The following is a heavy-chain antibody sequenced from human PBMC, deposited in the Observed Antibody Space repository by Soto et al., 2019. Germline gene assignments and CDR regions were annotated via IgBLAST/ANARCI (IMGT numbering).Heavy chain of an antibody. CDR1: GYTFTGYY. V-gene: IGHV1-2*04. Sequence: ASVKVSCKASGYTFTGYYMHWVRQAPGQGLEWMGWINPNSGGTNYAQKFQGWVTMTRDTSISTAYMELGRLRSDDTAVYYCARGTDVDIVATIQNWFDPWGQGTLVTVSS. CDR3: ARGTDVDIVATIQNWFDP. J-gene: IGHJ5*02. D-gene: IGHD5-12*01. CDR2: INPNSGGT.